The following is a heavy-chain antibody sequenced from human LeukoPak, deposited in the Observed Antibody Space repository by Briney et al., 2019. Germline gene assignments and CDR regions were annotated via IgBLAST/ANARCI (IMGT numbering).Heavy chain of an antibody. CDR1: GGSISSSSYY. CDR3: ARRSGSYYHDAFDI. D-gene: IGHD1-26*01. V-gene: IGHV4-39*01. Sequence: SETLSLTCTVSGGSISSSSYYWGWIRQPPGKELEWIGSIYYSGSTYYNPSLKSRVTISVDTSKNQFSLKLSSVTAADTAVYYCARRSGSYYHDAFDIWGQGTMVTVSS. CDR2: IYYSGST. J-gene: IGHJ3*02.